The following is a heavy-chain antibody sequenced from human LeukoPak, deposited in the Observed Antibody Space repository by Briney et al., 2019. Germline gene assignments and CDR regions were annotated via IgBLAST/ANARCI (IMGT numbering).Heavy chain of an antibody. CDR1: GYTFTGYY. J-gene: IGHJ5*02. V-gene: IGHV1-2*02. CDR2: INPNSGGT. D-gene: IGHD3-3*01. CDR3: ARDRTYYDFWSGYYSVNWFDP. Sequence: ASVKVSCKASGYTFTGYYMHWVRQAPGQGLEWRGCINPNSGGTNYAQKFQGRVTMTRDTSISTAYMELSRLRSGDTAVYYCARDRTYYDFWSGYYSVNWFDPWGQGTLVTVSS.